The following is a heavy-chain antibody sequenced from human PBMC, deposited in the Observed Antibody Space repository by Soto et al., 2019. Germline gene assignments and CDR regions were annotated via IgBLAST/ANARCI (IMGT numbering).Heavy chain of an antibody. CDR3: ARRGSIAARRYYYYGMDV. D-gene: IGHD6-6*01. J-gene: IGHJ6*02. CDR1: GYSFTSYW. Sequence: ESLQISDKGSGYSFTSYWIGWVRQMHGKGLEWMGIIYPGDSDTRYSPSFQGQVTISADKSISTAYLQWSSLKASDTAMYYCARRGSIAARRYYYYGMDVWGQGTTVTVSS. CDR2: IYPGDSDT. V-gene: IGHV5-51*01.